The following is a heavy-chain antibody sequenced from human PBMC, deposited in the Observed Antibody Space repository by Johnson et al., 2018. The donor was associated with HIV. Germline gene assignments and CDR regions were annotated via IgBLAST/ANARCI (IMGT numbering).Heavy chain of an antibody. D-gene: IGHD3-22*01. V-gene: IGHV3-20*04. CDR2: INWNGGCT. CDR3: AREGNYYDSSGYAFDI. Sequence: EVHLVESGGGLVKPGGSLRLSCAASGFIFDDHGMTWVRQAPGKGLEWVSGINWNGGCTDYADSVKGRFTISRDNSKNTLYLQMNSLRAEDTAVYYCAREGNYYDSSGYAFDIWGQGTMVTVSS. J-gene: IGHJ3*02. CDR1: GFIFDDHG.